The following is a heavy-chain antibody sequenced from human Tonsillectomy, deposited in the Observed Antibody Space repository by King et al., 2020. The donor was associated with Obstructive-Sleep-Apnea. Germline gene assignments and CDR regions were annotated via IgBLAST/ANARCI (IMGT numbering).Heavy chain of an antibody. CDR2: INYSGNT. CDR1: GASIGSSNYY. D-gene: IGHD2-2*03. J-gene: IGHJ6*02. CDR3: ARLDIEYSYRYGMDV. V-gene: IGHV4-39*07. Sequence: LQLQESGPGLVKPSETLYLTCTVSGASIGSSNYYWGWIRQPPGKGLEWIGSINYSGNTYYNPSLRSRVTISIDTSKNQLSLRLTSVTAADTAVYYCARLDIEYSYRYGMDVWGQGTTVIVSS.